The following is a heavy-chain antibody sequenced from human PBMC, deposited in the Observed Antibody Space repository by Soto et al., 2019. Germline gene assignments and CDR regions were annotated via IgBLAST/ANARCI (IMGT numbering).Heavy chain of an antibody. CDR2: ISSSSSTI. Sequence: GSLRLSCAASGFTFSSYSMNWVRQAPGKGLEWVSYISSSSSTIYYADSVKGRFTISRDNAKNSLYLQMNSLRAEDTAVYYCARRQYYYGSGSRYYYYYMDVWGKGTTVTVSS. D-gene: IGHD3-10*01. V-gene: IGHV3-48*01. J-gene: IGHJ6*03. CDR1: GFTFSSYS. CDR3: ARRQYYYGSGSRYYYYYMDV.